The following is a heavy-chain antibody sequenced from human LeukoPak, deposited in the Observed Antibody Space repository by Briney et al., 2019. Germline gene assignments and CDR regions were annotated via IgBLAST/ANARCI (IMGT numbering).Heavy chain of an antibody. V-gene: IGHV1-18*01. Sequence: ASVKVSCKASGYTFTSYGISWVRQAPGQGLEWMGWISAYNGNTNYAQKLQGRVTMTTDTSTSTAYMELRSLRSDDTAVYYCARDLRGGYGGNSDAFDIWGQGTMVTVSS. D-gene: IGHD4-23*01. J-gene: IGHJ3*02. CDR1: GYTFTSYG. CDR2: ISAYNGNT. CDR3: ARDLRGGYGGNSDAFDI.